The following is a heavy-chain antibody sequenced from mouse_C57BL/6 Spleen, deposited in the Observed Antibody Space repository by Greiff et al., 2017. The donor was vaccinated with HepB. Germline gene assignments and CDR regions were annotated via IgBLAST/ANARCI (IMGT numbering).Heavy chain of an antibody. Sequence: QVQLQQPGAELVKPGASVKLSCKASGYTFTSYWMQWVKQRPGQGLEWIGEIDPSDSYTNYHQKFKGKATLTVDTSSSTAYMQLSSLTSEDSAVYYCAVLLLGYFDVWGTGTTVTVSS. J-gene: IGHJ1*03. CDR1: GYTFTSYW. D-gene: IGHD1-1*01. CDR3: AVLLLGYFDV. CDR2: IDPSDSYT. V-gene: IGHV1-50*01.